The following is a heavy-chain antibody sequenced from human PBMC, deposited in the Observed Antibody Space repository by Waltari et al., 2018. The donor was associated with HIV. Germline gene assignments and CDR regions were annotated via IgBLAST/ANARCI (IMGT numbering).Heavy chain of an antibody. CDR2: IYHSGST. V-gene: IGHV4-38-2*01. CDR1: GYSISSGYY. CDR3: ARAGGQWLDNFDY. Sequence: QVQLQESGPGLVKPSETLSLTCAVSGYSISSGYYWGWIRQPPGKGLEWIGSIYHSGSTYYNPSLKSRVTISVDTSKNQFSLKLSSVTAADTAVYYCARAGGQWLDNFDYWGQGTLVTVSS. J-gene: IGHJ4*02. D-gene: IGHD6-19*01.